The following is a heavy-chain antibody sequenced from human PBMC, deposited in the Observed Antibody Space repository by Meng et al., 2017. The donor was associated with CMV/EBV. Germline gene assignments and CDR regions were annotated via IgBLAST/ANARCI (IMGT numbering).Heavy chain of an antibody. D-gene: IGHD3-16*01. Sequence: GESLKISCAASGFTFSSYSMNWVRQAPGKGLEGVSYISSSISTIYYADSVKGRFTISRDNAKNSLYLQMNSLRAEDTAVYYCARDWGGTSFKHLPHNDYWGQGTLVTVSS. V-gene: IGHV3-48*04. CDR3: ARDWGGTSFKHLPHNDY. CDR2: ISSSISTI. CDR1: GFTFSSYS. J-gene: IGHJ4*02.